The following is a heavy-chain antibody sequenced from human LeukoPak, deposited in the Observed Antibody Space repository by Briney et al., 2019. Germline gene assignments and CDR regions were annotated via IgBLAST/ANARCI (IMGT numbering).Heavy chain of an antibody. V-gene: IGHV4-59*01. CDR2: IYYSGST. CDR1: GGSISSYY. J-gene: IGHJ4*02. D-gene: IGHD3-9*01. CDR3: ARADILTGYYRFDY. Sequence: SETLSLTCTVSGGSISSYYWSWIRQPPGKGLEWIGYIYYSGSTNYNPSLKSRLTISVDTSKNQFSLKLSSVTAADTAVYYCARADILTGYYRFDYWGQGTLVTVSS.